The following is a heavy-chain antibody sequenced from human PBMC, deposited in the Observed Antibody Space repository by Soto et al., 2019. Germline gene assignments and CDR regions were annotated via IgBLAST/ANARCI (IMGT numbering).Heavy chain of an antibody. CDR1: GFTFSSYS. V-gene: IGHV3-48*02. J-gene: IGHJ3*02. CDR3: ARDHESSGWYDAFDI. D-gene: IGHD6-19*01. Sequence: EVQLVESGGGLVQPGGSLRLSCAASGFTFSSYSMNWVRQAPGKGLEWVSYISSSSSTIYYADSVKGRFTISRDNAKNSLYLQMNSLRDEDTAVYYCARDHESSGWYDAFDIWGQGTMVTVSS. CDR2: ISSSSSTI.